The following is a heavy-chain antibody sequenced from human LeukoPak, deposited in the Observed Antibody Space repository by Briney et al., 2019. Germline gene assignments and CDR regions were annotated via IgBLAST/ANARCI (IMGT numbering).Heavy chain of an antibody. V-gene: IGHV4-39*07. Sequence: SETLSLTCTVSGGSISSYYWNWIRQPPGKGLEWIGSIYYTGSTNYNSSLKSRVSMSVETSKNQFSLKLRYVTAADTAVYYCARVAVGPTSYYFDYWGQGTLVTVSS. CDR1: GGSISSYY. D-gene: IGHD1-26*01. J-gene: IGHJ4*02. CDR3: ARVAVGPTSYYFDY. CDR2: IYYTGST.